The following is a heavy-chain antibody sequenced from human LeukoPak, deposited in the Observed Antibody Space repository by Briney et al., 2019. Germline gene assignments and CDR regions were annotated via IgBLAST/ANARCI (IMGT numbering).Heavy chain of an antibody. Sequence: GASVKLSCKASGGTFSSYAISWVRQAPGQGLEWMGRIIPIFGTANYAQKFQGRVTITTDEHTSTAYMELSSLRSEDTAVYYCARFSNGYDSSLKIKGVSAFDIWGQGTMVTVSS. CDR2: IIPIFGTA. D-gene: IGHD3-22*01. V-gene: IGHV1-69*05. CDR1: GGTFSSYA. J-gene: IGHJ3*02. CDR3: ARFSNGYDSSLKIKGVSAFDI.